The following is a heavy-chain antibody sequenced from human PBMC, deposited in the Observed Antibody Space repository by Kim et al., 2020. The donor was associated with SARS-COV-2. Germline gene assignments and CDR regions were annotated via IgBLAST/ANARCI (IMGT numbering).Heavy chain of an antibody. CDR3: ARGWGMDV. CDR2: GSEK. Sequence: GSEKYYVDSVKGRFTISRDNARNSLYLQMNNLRAEGTAVYYCARGWGMDVWGQGTTVTVSS. J-gene: IGHJ6*02. V-gene: IGHV3-7*01.